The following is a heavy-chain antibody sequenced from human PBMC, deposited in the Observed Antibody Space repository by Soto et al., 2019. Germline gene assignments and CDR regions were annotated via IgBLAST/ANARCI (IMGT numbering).Heavy chain of an antibody. D-gene: IGHD5-18*01. CDR1: RGSFSGFY. Sequence: SETLSLTCGVYRGSFSGFYWTWVRQTPGKGLEWIGEINHSGSTNYNPSLKNRVTISVDRSTNYFSLRMTSVTAADAAVYYCARGHGYVYGYNFYDMDVWGQGTTVTVSS. V-gene: IGHV4-34*01. CDR2: INHSGST. CDR3: ARGHGYVYGYNFYDMDV. J-gene: IGHJ6*02.